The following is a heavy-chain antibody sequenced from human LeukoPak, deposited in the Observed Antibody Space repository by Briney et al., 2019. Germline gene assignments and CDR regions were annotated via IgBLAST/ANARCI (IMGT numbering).Heavy chain of an antibody. CDR2: IKSKTDGGTT. CDR3: TTALRYFDWLLWFDY. D-gene: IGHD3-9*01. V-gene: IGHV3-15*01. Sequence: GGSLRLSCAASGFTFSNAWMSWVRQAPGKGLEWVGRIKSKTDGGTTDYAAPVKDRFTISRDDSKNTLYLQMNSLKTEDTAVYYCTTALRYFDWLLWFDYWGQGTLVTVSA. CDR1: GFTFSNAW. J-gene: IGHJ4*02.